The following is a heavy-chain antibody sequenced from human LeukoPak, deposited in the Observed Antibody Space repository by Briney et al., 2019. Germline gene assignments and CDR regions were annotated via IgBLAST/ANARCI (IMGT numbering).Heavy chain of an antibody. D-gene: IGHD2-21*02. V-gene: IGHV4-39*01. CDR3: ARHFLSPDYYYP. CDR2: IYYSGST. CDR1: GDSISSRLYY. J-gene: IGHJ5*02. Sequence: SETLSLTCGVSGDSISSRLYYWAWIRQPPGKGLEWIASIYYSGSTYYNPSLKSRVTISIDTAKNQFSLRLNSVAAADTAVYYCARHFLSPDYYYPWGQGTQVTVSS.